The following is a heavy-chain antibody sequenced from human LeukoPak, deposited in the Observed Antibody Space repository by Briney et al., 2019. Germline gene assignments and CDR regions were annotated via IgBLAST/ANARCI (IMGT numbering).Heavy chain of an antibody. J-gene: IGHJ4*02. V-gene: IGHV3-53*01. Sequence: GGSLRLSCAASGFTVSSNYMSWVRQAPGKGLEWVSVIYSGGRTYYADSVKGRFTISRDNSKNTLYLQMNSLRAEDTAVYYCAILVGAIPFDYWGQGTLVSVSS. CDR1: GFTVSSNY. D-gene: IGHD1-26*01. CDR3: AILVGAIPFDY. CDR2: IYSGGRT.